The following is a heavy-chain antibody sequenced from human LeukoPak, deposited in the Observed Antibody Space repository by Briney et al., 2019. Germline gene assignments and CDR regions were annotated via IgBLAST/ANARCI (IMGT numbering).Heavy chain of an antibody. V-gene: IGHV1-2*02. J-gene: IGHJ4*02. D-gene: IGHD5-12*01. CDR2: INPNSGGT. CDR3: ARGVRYSGYIGDY. Sequence: ASVKVPCKASGYTFTGYYMHWVRQAPGQGLEWMGWINPNSGGTNYAQKFQGRVTMTRDTSISTAYMELSRLRSDDTAVYYCARGVRYSGYIGDYWGQGTLVTVSS. CDR1: GYTFTGYY.